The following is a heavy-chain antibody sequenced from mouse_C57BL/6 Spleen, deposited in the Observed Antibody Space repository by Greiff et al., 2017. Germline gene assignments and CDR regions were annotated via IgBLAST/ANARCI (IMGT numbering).Heavy chain of an antibody. CDR3: TSPLYDYDGAWFAY. CDR1: GYTFTDYE. CDR2: IDPETGGT. V-gene: IGHV1-15*01. Sequence: VQLQESGAELVRPGASVTLSCKASGYTFTDYEMHWVKQTPVHGLEWIGAIDPETGGTAYNQKFKGKAILTADKSSSTAYMELRSLTSEDSAVYYCTSPLYDYDGAWFAYWGQGTLVTVSA. D-gene: IGHD2-4*01. J-gene: IGHJ3*01.